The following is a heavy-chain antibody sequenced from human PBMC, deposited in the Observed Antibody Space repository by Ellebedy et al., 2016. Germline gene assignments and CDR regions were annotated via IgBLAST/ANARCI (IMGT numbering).Heavy chain of an antibody. CDR1: GGSISMYY. CDR2: VDSSGNT. V-gene: IGHV4-4*07. Sequence: SQTLSLTCAVSGGSISMYYWSWIRQAAGKGLEWIGRVDSSGNTNYNPSLKNRVTMSVDTSNNKFSLKVTSVTAADTGVYYCARGLTPHFDSWGQGTLVTVSS. D-gene: IGHD2-21*02. CDR3: ARGLTPHFDS. J-gene: IGHJ4*02.